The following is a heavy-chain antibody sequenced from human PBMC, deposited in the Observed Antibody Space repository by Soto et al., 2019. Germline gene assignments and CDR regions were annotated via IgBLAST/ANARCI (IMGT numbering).Heavy chain of an antibody. V-gene: IGHV1-18*01. CDR3: ARGRDGDY. Sequence: QVHLVQSGAEVKKPGASVKVSCKGSGYTFTSYGTTWVRQAPGQGLEWMGWISAHNGNTDYAQKLQGRVTVTRDTPTSTAYMELRRLRSDDTAVYYCARGRDGDYWGQGAPVTVSS. D-gene: IGHD6-6*01. CDR2: ISAHNGNT. CDR1: GYTFTSYG. J-gene: IGHJ4*02.